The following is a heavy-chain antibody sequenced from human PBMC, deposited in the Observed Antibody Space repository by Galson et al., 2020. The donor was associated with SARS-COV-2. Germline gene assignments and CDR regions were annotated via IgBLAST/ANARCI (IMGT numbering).Heavy chain of an antibody. Sequence: ESLKISCAASGFTFSSYDMHWVRQATGKGLEWVSAIGTAGDTYYPGSVKGRFTISRENAKNSLYLQMNSLRAGDTAMYYCARASYYYDSSGYPVWSFDYWGQGTLVTVSS. V-gene: IGHV3-13*01. CDR1: GFTFSSYD. D-gene: IGHD3-22*01. CDR3: ARASYYYDSSGYPVWSFDY. CDR2: IGTAGDT. J-gene: IGHJ4*02.